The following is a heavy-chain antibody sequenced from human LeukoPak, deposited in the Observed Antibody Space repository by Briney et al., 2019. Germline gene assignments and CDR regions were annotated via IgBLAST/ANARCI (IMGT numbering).Heavy chain of an antibody. CDR2: INPNSGGT. CDR3: ARELGEAGANAFDI. D-gene: IGHD1-26*01. J-gene: IGHJ3*02. Sequence: ASVKVSCKASGYTFTGYYMHWVRQAPGQGLEWMGWINPNSGGTNYAQKFQGRVTVTRDTSISTAYMELSRLRSDDTAVYYCARELGEAGANAFDIWGQGTMVTVSS. CDR1: GYTFTGYY. V-gene: IGHV1-2*02.